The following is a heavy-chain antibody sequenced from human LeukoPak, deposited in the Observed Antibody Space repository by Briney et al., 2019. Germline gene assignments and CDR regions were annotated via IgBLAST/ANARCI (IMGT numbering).Heavy chain of an antibody. Sequence: SETLSLTCTVSGGSISSGDYYWSRIRQPPGKGLEWIGYIYYSGSTYYNPSLKSRVTISVDTSKNQFSLKLSSVTAADTAVYYCARVLRYSGSYYFDYWGQGTLVTVSS. D-gene: IGHD1-26*01. CDR3: ARVLRYSGSYYFDY. CDR1: GGSISSGDYY. J-gene: IGHJ4*02. CDR2: IYYSGST. V-gene: IGHV4-30-4*01.